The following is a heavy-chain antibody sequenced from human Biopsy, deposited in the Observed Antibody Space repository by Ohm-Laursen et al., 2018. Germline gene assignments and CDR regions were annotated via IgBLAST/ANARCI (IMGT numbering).Heavy chain of an antibody. CDR3: ARGLSSGWYGYFDV. V-gene: IGHV3-33*04. Sequence: SLRLFCAASGFTFGHYAMHWVRQAPGKGLEWISLIWYDGTNEDYADSVKGRFTISRDNSKNTLYLQINTLTLEDTAFYYCARGLSSGWYGYFDVWGRGTLVTVSS. J-gene: IGHJ2*01. CDR1: GFTFGHYA. D-gene: IGHD6-19*01. CDR2: IWYDGTNE.